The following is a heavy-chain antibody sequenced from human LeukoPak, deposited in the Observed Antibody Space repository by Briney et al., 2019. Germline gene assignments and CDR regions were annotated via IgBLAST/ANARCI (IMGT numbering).Heavy chain of an antibody. J-gene: IGHJ4*02. V-gene: IGHV1-18*01. CDR2: ISAYNGNT. CDR1: GYTFTSYG. Sequence: ASAKVSCKASGYTFTSYGISWVRQAPGQGLEWMGWISAYNGNTNYAQKLQGRVTMTTDTSTSTAYMELRSLRSDDTAVYYCARTAVTTDHFDYWGQGTLVTVSS. D-gene: IGHD4-11*01. CDR3: ARTAVTTDHFDY.